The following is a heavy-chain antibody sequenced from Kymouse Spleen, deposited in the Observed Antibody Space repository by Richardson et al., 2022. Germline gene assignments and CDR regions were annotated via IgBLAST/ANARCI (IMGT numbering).Heavy chain of an antibody. J-gene: IGHJ4*02. Sequence: QVQLVESGGGVVQPGRSLRLSCAASGFTFSSYGMHWVRQAPGKGLEWVAVIWYDGSNKYYADSVKGRFTISRDNSKNTLYLQMNSLRAEDTAVYYCARERGQQLVEVYFDYWGQGTLVTVSS. CDR3: ARERGQQLVEVYFDY. CDR1: GFTFSSYG. D-gene: IGHD6-13*01. CDR2: IWYDGSNK. V-gene: IGHV3-33*01.